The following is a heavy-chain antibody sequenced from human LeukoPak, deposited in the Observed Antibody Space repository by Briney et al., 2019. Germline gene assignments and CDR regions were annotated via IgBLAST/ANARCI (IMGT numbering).Heavy chain of an antibody. CDR3: AKVPSYDFWSGYTLDY. CDR1: GFTFSSYA. J-gene: IGHJ4*02. D-gene: IGHD3-3*01. V-gene: IGHV3-23*01. CDR2: ISGSGGST. Sequence: PGGSLRLSCAASGFTFSSYAMSWVRQAPGKGLEWVSAISGSGGSTYYADSAKGRFTISRDNSKNTLYLQMNSLRAEDTAVYYCAKVPSYDFWSGYTLDYWGQGTLVTVSS.